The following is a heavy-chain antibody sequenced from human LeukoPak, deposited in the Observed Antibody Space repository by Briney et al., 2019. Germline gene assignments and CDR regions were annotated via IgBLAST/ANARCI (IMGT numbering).Heavy chain of an antibody. J-gene: IGHJ4*02. CDR1: GGFVSSSSYY. CDR3: ARHGGAAAAIDY. CDR2: IYYSGTT. Sequence: PSETLSLTCTVSGGFVSSSSYYWGWIRQPPGKGLEWIGSIYYSGTTYYIPSLKSRITISVDTSKNQFSLKLNSVTAADTAVYYYARHGGAAAAIDYWGQGTLVTVSS. D-gene: IGHD6-13*01. V-gene: IGHV4-39*01.